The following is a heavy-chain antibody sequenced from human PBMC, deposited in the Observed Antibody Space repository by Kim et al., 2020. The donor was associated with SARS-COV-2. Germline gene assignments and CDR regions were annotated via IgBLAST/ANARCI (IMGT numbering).Heavy chain of an antibody. CDR2: IHDSGST. Sequence: SETLSLTCTVSGASISTYYWRWIRQPPGKGLEWIGYIHDSGSTLYNPSLKSRVTISLDTSKNQFSLSLNSVTAADTAVYYCARGGASSKPFPYWGQGTLVTVSS. D-gene: IGHD1-26*01. V-gene: IGHV4-59*01. CDR3: ARGGASSKPFPY. J-gene: IGHJ4*02. CDR1: GASISTYY.